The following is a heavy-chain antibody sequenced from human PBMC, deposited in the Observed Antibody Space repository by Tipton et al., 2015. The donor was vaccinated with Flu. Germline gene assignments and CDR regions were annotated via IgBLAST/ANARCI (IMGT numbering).Heavy chain of an antibody. CDR1: GDSTGSRYF. V-gene: IGHV3-66*02. Sequence: LSLTCSVSGDSTGSRYFWGWFRQPPGKGLEWVSVLYRVGRTNYADSSKGRFTISRDNSKNTRPFQLNSLRPEDTALYYCARGVAGAFDIWGQGTMVSVSS. CDR2: LYRVGRT. CDR3: ARGVAGAFDI. D-gene: IGHD2-21*01. J-gene: IGHJ3*02.